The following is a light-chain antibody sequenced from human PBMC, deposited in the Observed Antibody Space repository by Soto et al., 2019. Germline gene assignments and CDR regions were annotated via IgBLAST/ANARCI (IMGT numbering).Light chain of an antibody. V-gene: IGLV2-23*01. J-gene: IGLJ1*01. Sequence: QCVLTQPASVSGSPGQAITVSCTGTVGLVSWYQQQPGEVPKLITYDDTKRPAGDCSGCSGSTSGNTASLTLSALQTEDEADYYCCLYVGGSTYLFGTGTKVTVL. CDR2: DDT. CDR1: VGL. CDR3: CLYVGGSTYL.